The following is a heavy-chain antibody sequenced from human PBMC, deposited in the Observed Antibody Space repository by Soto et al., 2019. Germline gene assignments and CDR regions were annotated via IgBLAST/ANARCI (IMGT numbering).Heavy chain of an antibody. CDR3: AHVRRYDGSQSYDY. D-gene: IGHD3-3*01. CDR1: GFSVNDARVG. CDR2: IFWSDEK. Sequence: QVTLKESGPVLVKPTETLTLTCAVYGFSVNDARVGVSWIRQPPGKALEWLAHIFWSDEKSYSSSLRNRLIISKDTAKGQVFLTMTNMDPVDTATYFCAHVRRYDGSQSYDYWGRGTLVTVSS. V-gene: IGHV2-26*01. J-gene: IGHJ4*02.